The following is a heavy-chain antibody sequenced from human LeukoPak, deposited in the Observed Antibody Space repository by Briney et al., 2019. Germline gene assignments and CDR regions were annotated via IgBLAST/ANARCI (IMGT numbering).Heavy chain of an antibody. J-gene: IGHJ4*02. CDR3: AKDILDGGSGSYLDY. CDR1: GFTFSNYG. Sequence: GGSLRLSCAASGFTFSNYGMHWVRQAPGKGLEWVTFIRYDGDNKYYAHSLKGRFTISRDNSKNTLYLQMNSLRAEDTALYYCAKDILDGGSGSYLDYWGQGTLVTVSS. D-gene: IGHD3-10*01. V-gene: IGHV3-30*02. CDR2: IRYDGDNK.